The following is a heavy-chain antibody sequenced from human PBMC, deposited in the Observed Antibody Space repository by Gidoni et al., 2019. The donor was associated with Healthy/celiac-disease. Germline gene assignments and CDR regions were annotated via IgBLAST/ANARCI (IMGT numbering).Heavy chain of an antibody. J-gene: IGHJ5*02. Sequence: QVQLVDSGGGVVQPGRSLSISCAASGVTFRSYGMHWVRQASGKGMEWVAGISYYGSNKYYADTVTCRFTISIDNSKNMLYLQMNSLRAEDTAVYYCAKDLRYVARPAWCQGPLVTVSS. D-gene: IGHD3-10*02. CDR2: ISYYGSNK. CDR3: AKDLRYVARPA. V-gene: IGHV3-30*18. CDR1: GVTFRSYG.